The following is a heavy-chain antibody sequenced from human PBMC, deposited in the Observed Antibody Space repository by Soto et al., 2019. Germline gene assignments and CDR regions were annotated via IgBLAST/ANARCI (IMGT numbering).Heavy chain of an antibody. V-gene: IGHV2-5*02. J-gene: IGHJ3*02. CDR2: IYWDDDK. CDR3: AHSDDYYDSSGSPLDAFDI. D-gene: IGHD3-22*01. CDR1: GFSLSTSGVG. Sequence: QITLKESGPTLVKPTQTLTLTCTFSGFSLSTSGVGVGWIRQPPGKALEWLALIYWDDDKRYSPSLKSRLTITKDTSKNQVVLTMTNMDPVDTATYYCAHSDDYYDSSGSPLDAFDIWGQGTMVTVSS.